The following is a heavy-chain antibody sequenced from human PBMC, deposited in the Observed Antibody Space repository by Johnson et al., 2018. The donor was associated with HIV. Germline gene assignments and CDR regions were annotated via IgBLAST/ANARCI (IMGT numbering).Heavy chain of an antibody. CDR1: GFTFDDYG. CDR2: IYRDGGRT. Sequence: MQLVESGGGVVRPGGSLRLSCAASGFTFDDYGMSWVRQAPGKGLEWVSGIYRDGGRTVYAASVKCRFTISRDNAKNSIYLQMNSLRVEDTAVYYCAGGGLGYQDIHDPVDSWRQGTMVTVSS. CDR3: AGGGLGYQDIHDPVDS. D-gene: IGHD2-2*01. V-gene: IGHV3-20*04. J-gene: IGHJ3*02.